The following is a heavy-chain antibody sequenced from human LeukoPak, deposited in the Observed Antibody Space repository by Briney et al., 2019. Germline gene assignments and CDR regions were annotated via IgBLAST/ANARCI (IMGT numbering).Heavy chain of an antibody. V-gene: IGHV1-2*02. CDR1: GYTFTGYY. CDR2: IDPNSGGT. Sequence: GASVKVSCKASGYTFTGYYMHWVRQAPGQGLEWMGWIDPNSGGTNYAPNFQGRVTLTRDRSSSTAYMELTRLRFDDTAVYYCAKCTLTGNYRSCAMDVWGQGTAVTVSS. J-gene: IGHJ6*02. D-gene: IGHD1-20*01. CDR3: AKCTLTGNYRSCAMDV.